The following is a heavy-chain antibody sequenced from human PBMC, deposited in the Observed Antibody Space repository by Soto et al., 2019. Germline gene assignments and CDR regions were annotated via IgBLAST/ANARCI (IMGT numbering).Heavy chain of an antibody. CDR1: GYTFTGYY. V-gene: IGHV1-2*04. D-gene: IGHD7-27*01. CDR3: AREGGGTKRTGGPLDAFDI. Sequence: ASVKVSCKASGYTFTGYYMHWVRQAPGLGLEWMGWINPNSVGTNYAQKFQGWVTMTRDTSIRTAYMELSRLRSDDTAVYYCAREGGGTKRTGGPLDAFDIWGQGTMVTVSS. CDR2: INPNSVGT. J-gene: IGHJ3*02.